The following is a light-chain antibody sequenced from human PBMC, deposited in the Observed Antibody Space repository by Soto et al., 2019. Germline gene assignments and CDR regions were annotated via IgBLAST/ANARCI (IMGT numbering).Light chain of an antibody. CDR2: DAS. J-gene: IGKJ3*01. CDR3: QNYNNVPII. V-gene: IGKV1-27*01. CDR1: QGINNY. Sequence: DIQMTQSPSSLSASIGDRVTIACRASQGINNYLAWYQQKPGKVTNLLIYDASTLQSGVTSRFSGSGSGTDFTLTISSLQPEDVENYFCQNYNNVPIIFGHGTKVDIK.